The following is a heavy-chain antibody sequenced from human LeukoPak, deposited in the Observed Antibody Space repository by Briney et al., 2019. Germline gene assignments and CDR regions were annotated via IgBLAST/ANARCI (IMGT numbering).Heavy chain of an antibody. CDR3: ARVPPDGYNTLIDY. Sequence: ASVKVSCKASGGTFSSYAISWVRQAPGQGLEWMGWISAYNGNTNYAQKLQGRVTMTTDTSTSTAYMELRSLRSDDTAVYYCARVPPDGYNTLIDYWGQGTLVTVSS. CDR2: ISAYNGNT. V-gene: IGHV1-18*01. CDR1: GGTFSSYA. J-gene: IGHJ4*02. D-gene: IGHD5-24*01.